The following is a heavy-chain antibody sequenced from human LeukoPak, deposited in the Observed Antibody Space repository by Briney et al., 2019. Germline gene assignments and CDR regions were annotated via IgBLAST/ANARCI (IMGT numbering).Heavy chain of an antibody. Sequence: GESLKISFKGSGYSFTCYWIGWVRQMPGKGLEWMWIIYPGDSDTRYSPSFQGQVTISADKSISTAYLQWSSLKASDTAMYYCARREGEAVAGFDYWGQGTLVTVSS. D-gene: IGHD6-19*01. J-gene: IGHJ4*02. CDR1: GYSFTCYW. CDR3: ARREGEAVAGFDY. CDR2: IYPGDSDT. V-gene: IGHV5-51*01.